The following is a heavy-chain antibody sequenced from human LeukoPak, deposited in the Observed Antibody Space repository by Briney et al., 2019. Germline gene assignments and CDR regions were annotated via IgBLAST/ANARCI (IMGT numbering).Heavy chain of an antibody. Sequence: GGSLRLSCAASGFTFSSYAMHWVRQAPGKGLEWVAVILYDGSNKFYADSVKGRFTISRDNSKNTLYLQMNSLRAEDTAVYYCARASGSYYFDYWGQGTLVTVSS. J-gene: IGHJ4*02. CDR2: ILYDGSNK. CDR1: GFTFSSYA. V-gene: IGHV3-30*04. D-gene: IGHD1-26*01. CDR3: ARASGSYYFDY.